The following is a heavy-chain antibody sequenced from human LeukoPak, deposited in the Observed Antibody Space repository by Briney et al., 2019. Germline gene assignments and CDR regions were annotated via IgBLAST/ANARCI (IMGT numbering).Heavy chain of an antibody. V-gene: IGHV4-59*12. D-gene: IGHD6-13*01. CDR1: GGSISSYY. J-gene: IGHJ4*02. Sequence: SETLSLTCTVSGGSISSYYWSWIRQPPGKGLEWIGYIYYSGSTNYNPSLKSRVTISVDTSKNPFSLKLSSVTAADTAVYYCAREEGSSYDYWGQGTLVTVSS. CDR2: IYYSGST. CDR3: AREEGSSYDY.